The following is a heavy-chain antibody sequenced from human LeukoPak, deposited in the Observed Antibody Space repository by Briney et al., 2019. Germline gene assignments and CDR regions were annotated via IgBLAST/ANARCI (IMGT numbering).Heavy chain of an antibody. CDR3: ASLPRGSSSWYSRYFDY. D-gene: IGHD6-13*01. V-gene: IGHV4-34*01. CDR1: GGSFSGYY. Sequence: KRSETLSLTCAVYGGSFSGYYWSWIRQPPGKGLEWIGEINHSGSTNYNPSLKSRVTISVDTSKNQFSLKLSSVTAADTAVYYCASLPRGSSSWYSRYFDYWGQGTLVTVSS. CDR2: INHSGST. J-gene: IGHJ4*02.